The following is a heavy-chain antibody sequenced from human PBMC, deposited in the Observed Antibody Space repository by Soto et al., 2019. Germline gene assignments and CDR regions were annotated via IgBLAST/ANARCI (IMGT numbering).Heavy chain of an antibody. J-gene: IGHJ5*02. CDR1: GGSVSSDRNY. V-gene: IGHV4-61*01. CDR3: ARDQYDILTGYDWFDP. Sequence: QVQLQESGPGLVKPSETLSLTCSVSGGSVSSDRNYWSWIRQSPGRGLEWIGYIYYSGTTNYNPSRRSRVTITRDTSKNQFSLKMTSVTAADTAVYYCARDQYDILTGYDWFDPWGQGSLVTVSS. D-gene: IGHD3-9*01. CDR2: IYYSGTT.